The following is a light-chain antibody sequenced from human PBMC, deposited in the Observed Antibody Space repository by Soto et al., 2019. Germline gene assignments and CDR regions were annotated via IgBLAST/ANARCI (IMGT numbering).Light chain of an antibody. V-gene: IGLV1-40*01. CDR2: GNS. CDR3: QSYDSSLSGYV. CDR1: SSNIGAGYD. Sequence: QSVLTQPPSVSAAPGQRVTISCTGSSSNIGAGYDVHWYQQLPGTAPKLLSYGNSNRPSGVPDRFSGSKSGTSASLAITGLQAEDEADYYCQSYDSSLSGYVFGTGTKLTVL. J-gene: IGLJ1*01.